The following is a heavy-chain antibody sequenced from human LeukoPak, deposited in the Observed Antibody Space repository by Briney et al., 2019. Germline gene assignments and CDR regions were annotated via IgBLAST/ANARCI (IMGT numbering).Heavy chain of an antibody. CDR3: ARAMTTVTTGPYYYYYYYMDV. V-gene: IGHV1-18*01. J-gene: IGHJ6*03. CDR2: ISAYNGNT. Sequence: ASVKVSCKASGYTFTSYGISWVRQAPGQGLEWMGWISAYNGNTSYAQKLQGRVTMTTDTSTSTAYMELRSLRSDDTAVYYCARAMTTVTTGPYYYYYYYMDVWGKGTTVTVSS. CDR1: GYTFTSYG. D-gene: IGHD4-17*01.